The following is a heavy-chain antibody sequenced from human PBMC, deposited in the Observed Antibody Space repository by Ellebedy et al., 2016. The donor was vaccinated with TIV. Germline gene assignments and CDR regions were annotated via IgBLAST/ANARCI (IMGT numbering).Heavy chain of an antibody. V-gene: IGHV1-18*04. D-gene: IGHD3-9*01. Sequence: ASVKVSCKTSGYTFSSYGISWVRQAPGQGLEWMGWISVYNGDTYYAQKFQGRVTMTTDTSTSTAYMELRSLRSDDTAVYYCARYSYDILTGDNARFDNWGQGTLVTVSS. CDR2: ISVYNGDT. CDR1: GYTFSSYG. CDR3: ARYSYDILTGDNARFDN. J-gene: IGHJ4*02.